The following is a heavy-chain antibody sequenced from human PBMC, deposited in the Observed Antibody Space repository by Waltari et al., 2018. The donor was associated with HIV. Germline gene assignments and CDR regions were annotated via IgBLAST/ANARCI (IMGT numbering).Heavy chain of an antibody. Sequence: EVQLVESGGGLVQPGGSLRLSCAASGFTFSSYDMHWVRQATGKGLEWVSAIGTAGDTYYPGSVKGRFTISRENAKNSLYLQMNSLRAGDTAVYYCARGVRLRGRYFDYWGQGTLVTVSS. J-gene: IGHJ4*02. CDR1: GFTFSSYD. D-gene: IGHD2-21*02. CDR3: ARGVRLRGRYFDY. CDR2: IGTAGDT. V-gene: IGHV3-13*01.